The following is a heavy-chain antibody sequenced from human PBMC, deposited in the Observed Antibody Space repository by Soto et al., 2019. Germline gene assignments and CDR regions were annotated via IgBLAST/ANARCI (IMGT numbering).Heavy chain of an antibody. J-gene: IGHJ4*02. D-gene: IGHD3-3*01. V-gene: IGHV4-39*01. Sequence: SETLSLTCTVSGGSISSSSYYWGWIRQPPGKGLEWIGSIYYSGSTYYNPSLKSRVTISVDTSKNQFSLKLSSVTAADTAVYYCARAHTIFGVVTRYYFDYWGQGTLVTVSS. CDR3: ARAHTIFGVVTRYYFDY. CDR2: IYYSGST. CDR1: GGSISSSSYY.